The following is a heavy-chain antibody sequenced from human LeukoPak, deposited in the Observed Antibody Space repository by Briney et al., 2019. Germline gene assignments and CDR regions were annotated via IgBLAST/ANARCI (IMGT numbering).Heavy chain of an antibody. Sequence: GASVKVSCKASGFTFTSSAVQWVRQARGQRLEWIGWIVVGSGNTNYAQKFQERVTITRDMSTSTAYMELNSLRSEDTAVYYCAAPGYSSGWYDYWGQGTLVTVSS. D-gene: IGHD6-19*01. CDR2: IVVGSGNT. J-gene: IGHJ4*02. CDR3: AAPGYSSGWYDY. CDR1: GFTFTSSA. V-gene: IGHV1-58*01.